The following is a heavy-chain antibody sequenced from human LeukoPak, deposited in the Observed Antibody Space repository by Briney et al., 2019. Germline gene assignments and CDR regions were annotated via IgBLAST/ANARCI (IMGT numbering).Heavy chain of an antibody. CDR2: ISSSGATI. Sequence: PGGSLRLSCAASGFTFSSYEMNWVRQAPGKGLEWVSYISSSGATIYYADSVKGRFTISRDNAKNSLYLQMNSLRDEDTAVYYCAREAVAGFDYWGQGTLVTVSS. CDR3: AREAVAGFDY. CDR1: GFTFSSYE. D-gene: IGHD6-19*01. V-gene: IGHV3-48*03. J-gene: IGHJ4*02.